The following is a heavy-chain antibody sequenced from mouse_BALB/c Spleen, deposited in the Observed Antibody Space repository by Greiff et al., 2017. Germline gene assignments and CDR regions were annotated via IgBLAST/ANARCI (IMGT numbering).Heavy chain of an antibody. J-gene: IGHJ4*01. CDR1: GFAFSSYD. Sequence: EVKVVESGGGLVKPGGSLKHSCAASGFAFSSYDMSWVRQTPEKRLEWVAYISSGGGSTYYPDTVKGRFTISRDNAKNTLYLQMSSLKSEDTAMYYCARQKYYRAMDYWGQGTSVTVSS. V-gene: IGHV5-12-1*01. D-gene: IGHD1-1*01. CDR2: ISSGGGST. CDR3: ARQKYYRAMDY.